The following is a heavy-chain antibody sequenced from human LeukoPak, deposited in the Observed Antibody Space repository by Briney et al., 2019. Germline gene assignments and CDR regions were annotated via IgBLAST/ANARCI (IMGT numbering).Heavy chain of an antibody. CDR2: IYHSGST. J-gene: IGHJ2*01. CDR1: GYSISSGYY. V-gene: IGHV4-38-2*02. D-gene: IGHD6-13*01. Sequence: SETLSLTCTVSGYSISSGYYWGWIRQPPGKGLEWIGSIYHSGSTNYNPSLKSRVTISVDTSKNQFSLKLSSVTAADTAVYYCARVYYSSSYDYWYFNLWGRGTLVTVSS. CDR3: ARVYYSSSYDYWYFNL.